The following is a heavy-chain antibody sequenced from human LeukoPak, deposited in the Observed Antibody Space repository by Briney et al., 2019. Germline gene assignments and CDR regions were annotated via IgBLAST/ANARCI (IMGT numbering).Heavy chain of an antibody. D-gene: IGHD6-13*01. CDR2: MSGSGGST. CDR1: GFTFRRYA. V-gene: IGHV3-23*01. CDR3: AKGSHSSSWFFYY. Sequence: HGGSLRLSCAASGFTFRRYAMSWVRQAPGKGLEWVSAMSGSGGSTYYADSVKGRFTISRDNSKNTLYLQMNSLRAENTAVHYCAKGSHSSSWFFYYWGQGTLVTVSS. J-gene: IGHJ4*02.